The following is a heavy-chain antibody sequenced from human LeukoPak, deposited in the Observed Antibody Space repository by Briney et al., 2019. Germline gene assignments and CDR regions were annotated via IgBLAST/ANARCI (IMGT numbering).Heavy chain of an antibody. CDR1: GGSITSGDYY. Sequence: MTSETLSPTCTVSGGSITSGDYYWNWIRQHPGKGLEWIGYIYYSGSTYHNPSLKSRVTISLDTSKNQFSLKLSSVTAADTAVYYCARGYYYFDYWGQGTLVTVSS. CDR2: IYYSGST. CDR3: ARGYYYFDY. V-gene: IGHV4-31*03. J-gene: IGHJ4*02. D-gene: IGHD6-13*01.